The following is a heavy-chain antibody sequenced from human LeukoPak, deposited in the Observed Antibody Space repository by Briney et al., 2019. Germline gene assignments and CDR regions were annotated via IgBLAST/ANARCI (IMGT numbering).Heavy chain of an antibody. D-gene: IGHD2-2*01. J-gene: IGHJ3*02. V-gene: IGHV7-4-1*02. CDR2: INTNTGNP. CDR1: GYTFTSYA. Sequence: ASVKVSCKASGYTFTSYAMNWVRQAPGQGLEWMGWINTNTGNPTYAQGFTGRFVFSLDTSVSTAYLQISSLKAENTAVYYCARGPEYCSSTSCYRGIQLWLVDDAFDIWGQGTMATVSS. CDR3: ARGPEYCSSTSCYRGIQLWLVDDAFDI.